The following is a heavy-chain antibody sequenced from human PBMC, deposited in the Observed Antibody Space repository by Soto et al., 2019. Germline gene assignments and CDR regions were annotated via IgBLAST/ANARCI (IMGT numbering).Heavy chain of an antibody. Sequence: SETLSLTCTVSGGSISSYYWSWIRQPPGKGLEWIGYIYYSGSTNYNPSLKSRVTISLDTSKNQFSLKMSSVTAADTAVYYCARDLLRYYDSSGYNYRWFDPWGQGTLVTVSS. CDR3: ARDLLRYYDSSGYNYRWFDP. CDR1: GGSISSYY. J-gene: IGHJ5*02. CDR2: IYYSGST. V-gene: IGHV4-59*01. D-gene: IGHD3-22*01.